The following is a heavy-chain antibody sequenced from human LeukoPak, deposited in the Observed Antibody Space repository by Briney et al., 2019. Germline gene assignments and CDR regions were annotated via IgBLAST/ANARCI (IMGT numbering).Heavy chain of an antibody. CDR2: INHSGST. D-gene: IGHD3-22*01. J-gene: IGHJ3*02. Sequence: SETLSLTCTVSGGSISSSSYYWSWIRQPPGKGLEWIGEINHSGSTNYNPSLKSRVTISVDTSKNQFSLKLSSVTAADTAVYYCAAYDSSGYVAFDIWGQGTMVTVSS. V-gene: IGHV4-39*07. CDR3: AAYDSSGYVAFDI. CDR1: GGSISSSSYY.